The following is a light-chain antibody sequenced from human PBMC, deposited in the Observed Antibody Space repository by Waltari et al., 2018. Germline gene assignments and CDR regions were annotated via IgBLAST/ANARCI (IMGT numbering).Light chain of an antibody. CDR1: SRACGAYIY. CDR2: DVN. CDR3: SSYTSSTTL. Sequence: QSALTQPASVSGSPGQSITISCTGTSRACGAYIYVSWYQQHPGKAPKLLIYDVNTRPSGVSNRFSGSKSGNTASLTISGLQAEDEADYYCSSYTSSTTLFGGGTKLTVL. J-gene: IGLJ2*01. V-gene: IGLV2-14*03.